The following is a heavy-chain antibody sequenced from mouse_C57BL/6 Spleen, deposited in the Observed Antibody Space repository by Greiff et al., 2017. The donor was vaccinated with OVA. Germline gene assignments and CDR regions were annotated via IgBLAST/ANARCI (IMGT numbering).Heavy chain of an antibody. D-gene: IGHD1-1*01. J-gene: IGHJ4*01. CDR2: IRLKSDNYAT. CDR3: TAGSSYNYAMDY. V-gene: IGHV6-3*01. CDR1: GFTFSNYW. Sequence: DVLLVASGGGLVQPGGSMKLSCVASGFTFSNYWMNWVRQSPEKGLEWVAQIRLKSDNYATHYAESVKGRFTISRDDSKSSVYLQMNNLRAEDTGMYYCTAGSSYNYAMDYWGQGTSVTVSS.